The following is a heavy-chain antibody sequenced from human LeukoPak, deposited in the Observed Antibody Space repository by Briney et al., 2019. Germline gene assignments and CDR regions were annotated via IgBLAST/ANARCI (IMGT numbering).Heavy chain of an antibody. D-gene: IGHD3-22*01. V-gene: IGHV4-59*12. CDR2: IYHSGST. Sequence: ASETLSLTCTVSGGSISSYYWSWIRQPPGKGLEWIGYIYHSGSTYYNPSLKSRVTISVDRSKNQFSLKLSSVTAADTAVYYCARDPTTYYYDSSGYQGAFDIWGQGTMVTVSS. J-gene: IGHJ3*02. CDR1: GGSISSYY. CDR3: ARDPTTYYYDSSGYQGAFDI.